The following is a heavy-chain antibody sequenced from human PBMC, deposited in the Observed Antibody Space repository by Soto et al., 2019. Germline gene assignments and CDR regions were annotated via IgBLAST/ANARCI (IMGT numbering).Heavy chain of an antibody. Sequence: SETLSLTCAVSGDSISSGGFSWSWIRQPPGKGLEWIGYIYHSGTSFYNPSLKSRVTISVDGSKNQFSLKVNSVTAADTAVYYCATYDSGGKFDFWGQGTLVTVSS. CDR2: IYHSGTS. CDR3: ATYDSGGKFDF. CDR1: GDSISSGGFS. V-gene: IGHV4-30-2*01. J-gene: IGHJ4*02. D-gene: IGHD3-22*01.